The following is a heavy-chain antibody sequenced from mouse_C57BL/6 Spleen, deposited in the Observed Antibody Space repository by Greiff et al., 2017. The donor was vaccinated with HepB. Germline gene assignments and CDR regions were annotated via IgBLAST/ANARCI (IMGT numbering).Heavy chain of an antibody. CDR1: GYTFTSYW. D-gene: IGHD2-5*01. CDR3: AREDYYSNYASMDY. Sequence: VQLQQPGAELVKPGASVKLSCKASGYTFTSYWMHWVKQRPGQGLEWIGIIHPNSGSTNYNEKFKSKATLTVDKSASTAYMQLSSLTSEDSAVYSCAREDYYSNYASMDYWGQGTSVTVSS. CDR2: IHPNSGST. J-gene: IGHJ4*01. V-gene: IGHV1-64*01.